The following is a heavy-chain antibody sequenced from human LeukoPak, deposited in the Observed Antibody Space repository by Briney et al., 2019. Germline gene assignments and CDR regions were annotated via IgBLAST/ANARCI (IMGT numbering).Heavy chain of an antibody. Sequence: PGGSLRLSCAASGFTFSSYEMNWVRQAPGKGLEWVSYISSSGSTIYYADSVKGRFTISRDNSKNTLYLQMNSLRAEDTAVYYCAKDGWSSWGYYYYYMDVWGKGTTVTVSS. V-gene: IGHV3-48*03. CDR1: GFTFSSYE. CDR2: ISSSGSTI. CDR3: AKDGWSSWGYYYYYMDV. D-gene: IGHD6-13*01. J-gene: IGHJ6*03.